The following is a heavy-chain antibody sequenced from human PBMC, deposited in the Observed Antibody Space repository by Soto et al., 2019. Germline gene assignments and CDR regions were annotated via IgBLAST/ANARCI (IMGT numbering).Heavy chain of an antibody. CDR2: MNPNSGNT. J-gene: IGHJ6*02. V-gene: IGHV1-8*01. Sequence: QLVQSGAEVKKPGASVKVSCKASGYTFTSYDSNWVRQATGQGLEWMGWMNPNSGNTGYAQKCQGRVIMTWNTSISPDYMELSSLRSEDTAVYYCERERKGMDVWGQGTTVTVSS. CDR1: GYTFTSYD. CDR3: ERERKGMDV.